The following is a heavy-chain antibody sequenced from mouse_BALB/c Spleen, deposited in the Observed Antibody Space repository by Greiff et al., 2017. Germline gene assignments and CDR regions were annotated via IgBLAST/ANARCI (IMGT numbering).Heavy chain of an antibody. CDR1: GFTFSSYG. V-gene: IGHV5-6*02. D-gene: IGHD2-1*01. J-gene: IGHJ1*01. Sequence: EVKLVESGGDLVKPGGSLKLSCAASGFTFSSYGMSWVRQTPDKRLEWVATISSGGSYTYYPDSVKGRFTISRDNAKNTLYLQMSSLKSEDTAMYYCARTDGTLNSYFDVWGAGTTVTVSS. CDR2: ISSGGSYT. CDR3: ARTDGTLNSYFDV.